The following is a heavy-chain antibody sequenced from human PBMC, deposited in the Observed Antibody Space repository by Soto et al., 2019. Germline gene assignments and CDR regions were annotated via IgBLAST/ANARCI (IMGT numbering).Heavy chain of an antibody. V-gene: IGHV1-18*01. D-gene: IGHD6-6*01. CDR3: AREGIAARGNYYYGMDV. J-gene: IGHJ6*02. CDR2: ISAYNGNT. CDR1: GYTFTSYG. Sequence: ASVKVSCKASGYTFTSYGISWVRQAPGQGLEWMGWISAYNGNTNYAQKLQGRVTMTTDTSTSTAYMELRSLRSDDTAVYYCAREGIAARGNYYYGMDVWGQGTTVTVS.